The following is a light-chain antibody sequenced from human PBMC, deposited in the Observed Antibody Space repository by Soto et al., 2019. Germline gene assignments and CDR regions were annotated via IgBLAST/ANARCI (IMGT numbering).Light chain of an antibody. CDR1: QGVSSSD. J-gene: IGKJ2*01. V-gene: IGKV3-20*01. CDR2: SAS. CDR3: QQYDT. Sequence: IVLTQSPGTLSLSPGERATLSCRASQGVSSSDLAWYQQKPGQAPRLLIYSASSRATGIPDRFSGSGSGTDFTLTISRLEPEDFAVYYCQQYDTFGQGPKLEIK.